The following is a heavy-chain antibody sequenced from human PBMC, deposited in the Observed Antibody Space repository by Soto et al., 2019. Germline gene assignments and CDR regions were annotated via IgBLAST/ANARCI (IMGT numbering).Heavy chain of an antibody. V-gene: IGHV4-31*03. D-gene: IGHD3-10*01. J-gene: IGHJ6*02. CDR1: GGSISSGGYY. CDR2: IYYSGST. CDR3: ARGALLYYYGSGSYGMDV. Sequence: SETLSLTCTVSGGSISSGGYYWSWIRQHPGKGLEWIGYIYYSGSTYYNPSLKSRVTISVDTSKNQFSLKLSSVTAADTAVYYCARGALLYYYGSGSYGMDVWGQGTTVTVSS.